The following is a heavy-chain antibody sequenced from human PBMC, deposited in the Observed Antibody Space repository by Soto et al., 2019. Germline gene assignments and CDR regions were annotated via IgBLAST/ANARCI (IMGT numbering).Heavy chain of an antibody. CDR3: ASWGHIVLTPPAFWFDP. V-gene: IGHV1-2*02. CDR2: INPKTGGT. Sequence: ASVKVSCKASGYILTGYYMHWVRQAPGQGLEWMGWINPKTGGTNYAQMFQGRVAMTRVTSISTAYMELSSLRSDDTAVYFWASWGHIVLTPPAFWFDPWGEGTLVTVS. J-gene: IGHJ5*02. D-gene: IGHD2-8*02. CDR1: GYILTGYY.